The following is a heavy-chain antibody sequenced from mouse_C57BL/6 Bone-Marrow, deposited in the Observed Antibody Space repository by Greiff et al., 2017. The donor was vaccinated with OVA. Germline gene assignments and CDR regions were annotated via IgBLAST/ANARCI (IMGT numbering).Heavy chain of an antibody. Sequence: EVQLVESGGGLVKPGGSLKLSCAASGFTFSDYGMHWVRQAPEKGLEWVAYISSGSSTIYYADTVKGRFTISRDNAKNTLFLQMTSLRSEDTAMYYCATGDGYYCFDYWGQGTTLTVSS. CDR1: GFTFSDYG. CDR3: ATGDGYYCFDY. CDR2: ISSGSSTI. V-gene: IGHV5-17*01. D-gene: IGHD2-3*01. J-gene: IGHJ2*01.